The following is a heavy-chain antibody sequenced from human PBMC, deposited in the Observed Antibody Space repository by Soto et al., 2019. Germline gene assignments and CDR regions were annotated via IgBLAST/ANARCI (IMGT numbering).Heavy chain of an antibody. CDR1: GFTFSSYA. J-gene: IGHJ4*02. D-gene: IGHD3-22*01. Sequence: GGSLRLSCAASGFTFSSYAMHWVRQAPGKGLEWVAVISYDGSNKYYADSVKGRFTISRDNSKNTLYLQMNSLRAEDTAVYYCARDPSDYYDSSRYWPPADWGQGTLVTVSS. V-gene: IGHV3-30-3*01. CDR3: ARDPSDYYDSSRYWPPAD. CDR2: ISYDGSNK.